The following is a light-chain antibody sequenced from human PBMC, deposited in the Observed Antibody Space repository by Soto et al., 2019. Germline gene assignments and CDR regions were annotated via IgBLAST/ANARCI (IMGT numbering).Light chain of an antibody. V-gene: IGKV3-11*01. CDR3: QQRSNWSRVT. Sequence: EIVLTQSPATLSLSAGERATLSCRASQSVSSYLAWYQQKPGQAPKLLIYDASNRATGIPARFSGSGSGTDFTLPISSLEPADFSVYYCQQRSNWSRVTFGQGTRLEIK. CDR1: QSVSSY. J-gene: IGKJ5*01. CDR2: DAS.